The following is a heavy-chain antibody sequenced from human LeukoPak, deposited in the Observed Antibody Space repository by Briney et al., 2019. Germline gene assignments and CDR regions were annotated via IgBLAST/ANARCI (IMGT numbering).Heavy chain of an antibody. D-gene: IGHD1-14*01. CDR2: IYYSGST. Sequence: PSETLSLTCTVSGGSISGSSYYWGWIRQPPGKGLEWIGSIYYSGSTYYNPSLKSRVTISVDTSKNQFSLKLSSVTAADTAVYYCAGDYRRSKYYFDYWGQGTLVTVSS. CDR3: AGDYRRSKYYFDY. J-gene: IGHJ4*02. V-gene: IGHV4-39*07. CDR1: GGSISGSSYY.